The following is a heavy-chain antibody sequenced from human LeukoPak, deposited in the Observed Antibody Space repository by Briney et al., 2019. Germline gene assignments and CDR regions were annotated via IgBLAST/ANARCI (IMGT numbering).Heavy chain of an antibody. D-gene: IGHD2-2*01. J-gene: IGHJ4*02. CDR2: INPNSGGT. Sequence: ASVKVSCKASGYTFTGYYMHWVRQAPGQELEWMGWINPNSGGTNYAQKFQGRVTMTRDTSISTAYMELSRLRSDDTAVYYCARDMSSTSPFDYWGQGTLVTVSS. CDR1: GYTFTGYY. V-gene: IGHV1-2*02. CDR3: ARDMSSTSPFDY.